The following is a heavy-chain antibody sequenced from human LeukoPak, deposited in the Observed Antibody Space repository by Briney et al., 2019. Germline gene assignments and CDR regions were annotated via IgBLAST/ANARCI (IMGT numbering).Heavy chain of an antibody. J-gene: IGHJ6*03. D-gene: IGHD6-19*01. Sequence: SETLSLTCTVSGYSISNGYYWGWIRQPPGKGLEWVGSIYHRGSTYYNPSLKSRVTISVDTSKNQFSLKLSSVTAADTAVYYCARARGSGWWDYYYYYYYMDVWGKGTTVTVSS. V-gene: IGHV4-38-2*02. CDR1: GYSISNGYY. CDR3: ARARGSGWWDYYYYYYYMDV. CDR2: IYHRGST.